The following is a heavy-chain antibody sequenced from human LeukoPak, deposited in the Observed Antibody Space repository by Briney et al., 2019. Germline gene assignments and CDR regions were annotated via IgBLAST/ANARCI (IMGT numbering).Heavy chain of an antibody. V-gene: IGHV1-2*06. CDR3: ARDAVAAIGPDY. J-gene: IGHJ4*02. CDR1: GYTFTAYY. D-gene: IGHD6-13*01. Sequence: ASVTVSCKASGYTFTAYYIHWVRQAPGQGLEWMGRINPNSGGTNYAKKFQGRATMTRDTSSSTAYMELGSLTFDDTAVYYRARDAVAAIGPDYWGQGTLVTVSS. CDR2: INPNSGGT.